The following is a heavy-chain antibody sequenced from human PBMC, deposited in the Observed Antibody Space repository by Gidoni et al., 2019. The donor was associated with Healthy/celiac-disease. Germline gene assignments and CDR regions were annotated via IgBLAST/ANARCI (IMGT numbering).Heavy chain of an antibody. Sequence: EVQLVESGGGLVKPGGSLRLPWAASGFTFSSYSMNWVRQAPGKGLEWVSSISSSSSDIYYADSVKGRFTISRDNAKNSLYLQMNSLRAEDTAVYYCARASYDFWSGYHDYWGQGTLVTVSS. D-gene: IGHD3-3*01. J-gene: IGHJ4*02. V-gene: IGHV3-21*01. CDR1: GFTFSSYS. CDR3: ARASYDFWSGYHDY. CDR2: ISSSSSDI.